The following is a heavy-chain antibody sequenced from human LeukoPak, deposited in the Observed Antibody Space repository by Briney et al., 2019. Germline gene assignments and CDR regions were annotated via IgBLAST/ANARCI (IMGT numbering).Heavy chain of an antibody. D-gene: IGHD3-10*01. Sequence: SETLSLTCNVSGVSISSSVYNWGWIRQPPGKGLERIGSMYYSGSTFYNPSLKSRVTISIDTSKNEFSLKLNSVTAADTAVYYCAANSADYNTLGSSYKVWGQGTLVTVSS. V-gene: IGHV4-39*01. CDR3: AANSADYNTLGSSYKV. J-gene: IGHJ4*02. CDR2: MYYSGST. CDR1: GVSISSSVYN.